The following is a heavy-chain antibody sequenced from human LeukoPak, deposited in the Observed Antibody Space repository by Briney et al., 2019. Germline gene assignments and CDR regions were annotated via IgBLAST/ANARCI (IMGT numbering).Heavy chain of an antibody. CDR2: ISSSGSTI. V-gene: IGHV3-11*01. CDR1: GFTFSDYY. CDR3: ARNRRRHYYDSSGYYQTR. J-gene: IGHJ4*02. D-gene: IGHD3-22*01. Sequence: AGGSLRLSCAASGFTFSDYYMSWIRQAPGKGLEWVSYISSSGSTIYYADSVKGRFTISRDNANNSLYLQMNSLRAEDTAVYYCARNRRRHYYDSSGYYQTRWGQGTLVTVSS.